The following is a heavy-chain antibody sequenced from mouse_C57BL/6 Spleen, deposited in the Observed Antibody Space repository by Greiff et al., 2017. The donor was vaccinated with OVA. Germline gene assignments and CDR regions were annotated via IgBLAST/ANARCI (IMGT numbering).Heavy chain of an antibody. J-gene: IGHJ4*01. CDR1: GFTFSDYY. CDR2: INYDGSST. Sequence: VQLKESEGGLVQPGSSMKLSCTASGFTFSDYYMAWVRQVPEKGLEWVANINYDGSSTYYLDSLKSRFIISRDNAKNILYLQMSSLKSEDTATYYCARGLPYAMDYWGQGTSVTVSS. CDR3: ARGLPYAMDY. D-gene: IGHD5-5*01. V-gene: IGHV5-16*01.